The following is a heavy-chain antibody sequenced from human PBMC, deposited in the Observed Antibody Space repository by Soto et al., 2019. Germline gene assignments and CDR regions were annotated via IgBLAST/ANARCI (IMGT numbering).Heavy chain of an antibody. CDR3: AREGRGDAGNFDL. J-gene: IGHJ4*02. CDR1: GFIVSDYF. D-gene: IGHD6-13*01. Sequence: EVQLVESGGGLIQAGGSLRLSCEASGFIVSDYFMSWVRHPPGKELEWVSVIYSGGSVYYADSMKGRFTLSRDNSKNTLYLQLDGLRAEDTAIYYCAREGRGDAGNFDLRGQGTLVTVSS. CDR2: IYSGGSV. V-gene: IGHV3-53*01.